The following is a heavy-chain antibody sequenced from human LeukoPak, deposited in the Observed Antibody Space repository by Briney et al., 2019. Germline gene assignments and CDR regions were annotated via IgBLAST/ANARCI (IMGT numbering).Heavy chain of an antibody. J-gene: IGHJ4*02. D-gene: IGHD3-22*01. V-gene: IGHV3-53*01. CDR1: GFTVSTNS. Sequence: PGGSLRLSCTVSGFTVSTNSMSWVRQAPGKGLEWVSFIYSDNTHYSGSVKGRFTISRDNSKNTLYLQMNSLRAEDTAVYYCARRAGDYSHPYDYWGQGTLVTVSS. CDR3: ARRAGDYSHPYDY. CDR2: IYSDNT.